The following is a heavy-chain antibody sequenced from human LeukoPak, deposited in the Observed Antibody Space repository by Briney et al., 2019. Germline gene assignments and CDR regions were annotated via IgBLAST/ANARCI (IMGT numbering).Heavy chain of an antibody. J-gene: IGHJ3*02. V-gene: IGHV4-34*01. CDR3: ARVKGHIVVVTGRAFDI. D-gene: IGHD2-21*02. CDR1: GGSFSGYY. CDR2: INHSGST. Sequence: SETLSLTCAVYGGSFSGYYWSWIRQPSGKGLEWIGEINHSGSTNYNPSLKSRVTISVDTSKNQFSLKLSSVTAADTAVYYCARVKGHIVVVTGRAFDIWGQGTMVTVSS.